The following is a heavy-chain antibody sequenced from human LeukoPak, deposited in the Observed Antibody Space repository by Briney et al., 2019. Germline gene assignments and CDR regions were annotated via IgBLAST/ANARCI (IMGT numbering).Heavy chain of an antibody. Sequence: PETLSLTCTVSGGFISSYYWSWIRQPPGKGLEWIGYIYYSGSTNYNPSLKSRVTISVDTSKNQFSLKLSSVTAADTAVYYCASAYDSSGYYVDYWGQGTLVTVSS. CDR2: IYYSGST. D-gene: IGHD3-22*01. CDR1: GGFISSYY. CDR3: ASAYDSSGYYVDY. V-gene: IGHV4-59*01. J-gene: IGHJ4*02.